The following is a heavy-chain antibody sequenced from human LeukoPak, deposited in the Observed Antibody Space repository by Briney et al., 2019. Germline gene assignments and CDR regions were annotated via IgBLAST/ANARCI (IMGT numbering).Heavy chain of an antibody. CDR2: ISGSGGST. Sequence: PGGSLRLSCAASGFTFSDYYMSWTRQAPGKGLEWVSAISGSGGSTYYADSVKGRFTISRDNSKNTLYLQMNSLRAEDTAVYYCAKGFLEWSTRPGYMDVWGKGTTVTVSS. CDR3: AKGFLEWSTRPGYMDV. V-gene: IGHV3-23*01. J-gene: IGHJ6*03. D-gene: IGHD3-3*01. CDR1: GFTFSDYY.